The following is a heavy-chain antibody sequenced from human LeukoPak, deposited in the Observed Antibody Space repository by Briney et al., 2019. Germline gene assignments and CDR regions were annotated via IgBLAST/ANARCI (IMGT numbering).Heavy chain of an antibody. CDR3: ARDGVMAGTRSGMDV. J-gene: IGHJ6*02. CDR2: IWYDGSNK. D-gene: IGHD6-19*01. V-gene: IGHV3-33*01. CDR1: GFTFSSYG. Sequence: PGRSLRLSCAASGFTFSSYGMHWVRQAPGKGLEWVAVIWYDGSNKYYADSVKGRFTISRDNSKNTLYLQMNSLRAEDTAVYYCARDGVMAGTRSGMDVWGQGTTVTVSS.